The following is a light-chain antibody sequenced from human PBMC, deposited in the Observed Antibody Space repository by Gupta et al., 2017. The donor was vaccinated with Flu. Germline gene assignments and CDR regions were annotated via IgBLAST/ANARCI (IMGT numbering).Light chain of an antibody. Sequence: EIVLTQSPATLSVSPGASATLSCRASQSVSSNFAWYQQKPGQAPRLLIYGASTRATGIPARFSGSGSGTEFTPTISSLQAEDFAVYYCQQYKNWPRTFGQGTQVEIK. CDR1: QSVSSN. J-gene: IGKJ1*01. V-gene: IGKV3-15*01. CDR3: QQYKNWPRT. CDR2: GAS.